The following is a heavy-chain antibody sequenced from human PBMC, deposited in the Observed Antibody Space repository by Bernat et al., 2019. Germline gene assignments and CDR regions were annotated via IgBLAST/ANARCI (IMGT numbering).Heavy chain of an antibody. CDR3: AKDPYSSGRQRYFDL. V-gene: IGHV3-9*01. CDR2: ISWNSGSI. J-gene: IGHJ2*01. Sequence: EVQLLESGGGLVQPGGSLRLSCAASGFTFSSYAMHWVRQAPGKGLEWVSGISWNSGSIGYADSVKGRFTISRDNAKNSLYLQMNSLRAEDTALYYCAKDPYSSGRQRYFDLWGRGTLVTVSS. CDR1: GFTFSSYA. D-gene: IGHD6-19*01.